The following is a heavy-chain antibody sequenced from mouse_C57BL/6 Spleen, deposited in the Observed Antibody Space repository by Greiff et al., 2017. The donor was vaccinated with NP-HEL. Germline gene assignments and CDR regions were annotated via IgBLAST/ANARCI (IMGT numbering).Heavy chain of an antibody. Sequence: VQLQQSGAELVKPGASVKLSCTASGFNIKDYYMHWVKQRTEQGLEWIGRIDPEDGETKYAPKFQGKATITAATSSNTAYLQLSSLTSEDTAVYYCARGYGSSYSYWYFDVWGTGTTVTVSS. V-gene: IGHV14-2*01. D-gene: IGHD1-1*01. CDR3: ARGYGSSYSYWYFDV. J-gene: IGHJ1*03. CDR2: IDPEDGET. CDR1: GFNIKDYY.